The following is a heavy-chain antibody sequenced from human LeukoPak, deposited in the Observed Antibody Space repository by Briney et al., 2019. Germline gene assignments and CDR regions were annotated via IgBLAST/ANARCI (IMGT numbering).Heavy chain of an antibody. J-gene: IGHJ4*02. D-gene: IGHD3-22*01. CDR2: ISAYNGNT. V-gene: IGHV1-18*01. CDR3: ARDLRSAAPLLTYYYDSSGHYLDY. CDR1: GYTFTRYG. Sequence: ASVKVSCKASGYTFTRYGISWVRQAPGQGLEWMGWISAYNGNTNYAQKVQGRVTMTTDTSTSTAYMDLRSLRSDDTAVYYCARDLRSAAPLLTYYYDSSGHYLDYWGQGTLVTVSS.